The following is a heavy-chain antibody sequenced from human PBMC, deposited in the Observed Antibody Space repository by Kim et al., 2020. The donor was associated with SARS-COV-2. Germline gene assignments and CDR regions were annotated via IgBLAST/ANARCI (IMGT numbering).Heavy chain of an antibody. D-gene: IGHD2-2*01. J-gene: IGHJ6*02. CDR3: AKVGCSSTSCSFMDV. V-gene: IGHV3-23*01. Sequence: DSVYARFTISKANAKNTLYLKMNSLRAEDTAVYYCAKVGCSSTSCSFMDVWGQGTTVTVSS.